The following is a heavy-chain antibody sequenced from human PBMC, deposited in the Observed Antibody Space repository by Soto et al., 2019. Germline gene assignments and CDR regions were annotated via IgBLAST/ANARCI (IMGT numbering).Heavy chain of an antibody. CDR2: LTPSGGET. Sequence: PGKGLEWVSALTPSGGETYYADSVKGRFTISRDNSMNALYLQMTSLRIEDTAVYYCAHPRGYGVFDAYDIWGQGTMVTVS. J-gene: IGHJ3*02. V-gene: IGHV3-23*01. CDR3: AHPRGYGVFDAYDI. D-gene: IGHD4-17*01.